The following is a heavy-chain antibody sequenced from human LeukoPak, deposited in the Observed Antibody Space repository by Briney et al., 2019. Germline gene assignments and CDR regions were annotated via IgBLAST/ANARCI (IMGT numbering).Heavy chain of an antibody. J-gene: IGHJ5*02. CDR3: ARGDDYVWGSYRPIDP. CDR2: XXXDGSNK. V-gene: IGHV3-33*01. D-gene: IGHD3-16*02. Sequence: PGRSLRLSCAASGFTFSSYGMHWVRQAPGKGXXXXXXXXXDGSNKYYADSVKGRFTISRDNSKNTLYLQMNSLRAEDTAVYYCARGDDYVWGSYRPIDPWGQGTLVTVSS. CDR1: GFTFSSYG.